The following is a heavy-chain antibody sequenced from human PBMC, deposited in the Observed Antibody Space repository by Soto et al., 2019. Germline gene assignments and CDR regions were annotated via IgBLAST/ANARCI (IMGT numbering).Heavy chain of an antibody. Sequence: GKGLEWVSYISSSSYTNYADSVKGRFTISRDNAKNSLYLQMNSLRAEDTAVYYCATVPKSDTAGMDVWGQGPTGTVSS. J-gene: IGHJ6*02. V-gene: IGHV3-11*06. D-gene: IGHD3-9*01. CDR3: ATVPKSDTAGMDV. CDR2: ISSSSYT.